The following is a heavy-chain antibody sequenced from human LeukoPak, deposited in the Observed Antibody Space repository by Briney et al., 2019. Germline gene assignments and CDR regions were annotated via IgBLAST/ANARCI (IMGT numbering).Heavy chain of an antibody. CDR1: GYSISSGYY. V-gene: IGHV4-38-2*02. J-gene: IGHJ4*02. CDR2: IYHSGST. CDR3: ARGLGAIAAAGSHLLDY. Sequence: PSETLSLTCTVSGYSISSGYYWGWIRQPPGKGLEWIGSIYHSGSTYYNPSLKSRVTISVDTSKNQFSLKLSSVTAADTAVYYCARGLGAIAAAGSHLLDYWGQGTLVTVSS. D-gene: IGHD6-13*01.